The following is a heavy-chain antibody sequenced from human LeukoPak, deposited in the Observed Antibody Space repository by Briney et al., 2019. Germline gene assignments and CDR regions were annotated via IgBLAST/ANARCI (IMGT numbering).Heavy chain of an antibody. Sequence: PGGSLRLSCAASGFTFSSYEMNWVRQAPGKGLEWVSYISSSGSTIYYADSVKGRFTISRDNAKNSLYLQMNSLRAEDTAVYYCARDYCSGGSCYEDYWGQGTLVTASS. CDR1: GFTFSSYE. J-gene: IGHJ4*02. CDR2: ISSSGSTI. D-gene: IGHD2-15*01. CDR3: ARDYCSGGSCYEDY. V-gene: IGHV3-48*03.